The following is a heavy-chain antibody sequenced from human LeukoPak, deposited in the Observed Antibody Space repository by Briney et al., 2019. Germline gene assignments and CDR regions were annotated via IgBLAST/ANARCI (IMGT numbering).Heavy chain of an antibody. V-gene: IGHV1-46*03. J-gene: IGHJ4*02. CDR1: GYTFTSYY. Sequence: GDSVEVSCKASGYTFTSYYMHWVRQAPGQGLEWMGIINPSGGSTSYAQKFQGRVTMTRDTSTSTVYMELSSLRSEDTAVYYCAISYSYGRIDYWGQGTLVTVSS. CDR2: INPSGGST. D-gene: IGHD5-18*01. CDR3: AISYSYGRIDY.